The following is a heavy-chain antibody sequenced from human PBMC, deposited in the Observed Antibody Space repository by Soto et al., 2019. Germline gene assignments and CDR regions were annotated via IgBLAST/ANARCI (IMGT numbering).Heavy chain of an antibody. Sequence: EVQLVESGGGLVKPGGSLRLSCAASGFTFSSYSMNWVRQAPGKGLEWVSSISSSSSYIYYADSVKGRFTISRDNAKNSLYLQMNSLRAEDTAVYYCARGPPYSTGRIHYWGQGTLVTVSS. V-gene: IGHV3-21*01. J-gene: IGHJ4*02. CDR3: ARGPPYSTGRIHY. CDR1: GFTFSSYS. CDR2: ISSSSSYI. D-gene: IGHD6-25*01.